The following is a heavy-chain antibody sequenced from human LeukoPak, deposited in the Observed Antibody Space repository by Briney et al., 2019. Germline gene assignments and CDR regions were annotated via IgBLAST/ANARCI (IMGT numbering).Heavy chain of an antibody. D-gene: IGHD3/OR15-3a*01. CDR1: GFTVSDYY. CDR3: ARENGLGF. Sequence: GGSLRLSCAASGFTVSDYYMSRIRQAPGKGLEWVSFISITGRTIHYADSVKGRFTISRDNAKNSLYLQMNSLRAEDTAVYYCARENGLGFWGQGTLVTVSS. J-gene: IGHJ4*02. V-gene: IGHV3-11*01. CDR2: ISITGRTI.